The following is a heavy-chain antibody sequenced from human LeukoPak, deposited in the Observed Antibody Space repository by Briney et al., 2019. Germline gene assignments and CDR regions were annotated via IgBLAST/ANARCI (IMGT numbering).Heavy chain of an antibody. Sequence: GGSLRLSCAASEFSFSSYWMSWVRQAPGKGLEWVANIKQDGSEKYYVDSVKGRFTISRDNAKNSLYLQMNSLRAEDTAVYYCARDMAMRRYYYMDVWGKGTTVTVSS. D-gene: IGHD3-10*01. V-gene: IGHV3-7*01. CDR3: ARDMAMRRYYYMDV. CDR1: EFSFSSYW. J-gene: IGHJ6*03. CDR2: IKQDGSEK.